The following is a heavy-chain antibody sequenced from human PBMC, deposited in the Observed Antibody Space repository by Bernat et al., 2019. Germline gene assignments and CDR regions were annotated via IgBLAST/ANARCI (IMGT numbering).Heavy chain of an antibody. CDR2: IYHSGST. J-gene: IGHJ3*02. V-gene: IGHV4-38-2*02. CDR3: ARGIVAFDI. Sequence: QVQLQESGPGLVKPSQTLSLTCTVSTGSISSDYYWGWIRQPPGKGLEWIGSIYHSGSTYYNPSLKSRVTISVDTSKNQFSLKLSSVTAADTAVYYCARGIVAFDIWGQGTMVTVSS. D-gene: IGHD2/OR15-2a*01. CDR1: TGSISSDYY.